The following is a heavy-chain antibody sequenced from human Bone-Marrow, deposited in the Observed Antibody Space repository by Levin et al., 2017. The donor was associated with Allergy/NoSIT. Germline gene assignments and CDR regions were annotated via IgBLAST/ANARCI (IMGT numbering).Heavy chain of an antibody. CDR2: LSVYNGNT. J-gene: IGHJ4*02. CDR3: ARGPLKQWLDH. V-gene: IGHV1-18*01. D-gene: IGHD6-19*01. CDR1: GDSFTSYT. Sequence: ASVKVSCKVSGDSFTSYTISWVRQAPGRGLEWMGWLSVYNGNTNYAEKFQDRVSMTTDTSTTTAYMELRRLRSDDEAVDYCARGPLKQWLDHWGQGTLVTVSS.